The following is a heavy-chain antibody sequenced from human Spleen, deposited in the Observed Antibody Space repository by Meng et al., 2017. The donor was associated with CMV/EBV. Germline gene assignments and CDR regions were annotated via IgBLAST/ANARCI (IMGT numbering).Heavy chain of an antibody. V-gene: IGHV4-61*01. CDR2: IYYSGST. J-gene: IGHJ4*02. D-gene: IGHD2/OR15-2a*01. Sequence: SETLSLTCTVPGGSVNSNSYYWSWIRQPPGKGLEWIGFIYYSGSTNYNPSLKSRVTISVDTSKNQFSLKLSSVTAADTAVYYCARGPYYCTSTTCHKPFDYWGQGALVTVSS. CDR1: GGSVNSNSYY. CDR3: ARGPYYCTSTTCHKPFDY.